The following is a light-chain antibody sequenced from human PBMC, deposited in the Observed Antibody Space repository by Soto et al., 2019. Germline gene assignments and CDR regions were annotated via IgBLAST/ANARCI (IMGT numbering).Light chain of an antibody. Sequence: DIQLTQSPSFLSASVGDRVTITCRSSQGISNYLAWYQQKPGKAPKLLIYAASTLQSGVPSRFRGSGSETEFTLTISILQPEDVEIYYCQQLTGYRFGPGNKVYIK. CDR3: QQLTGYR. V-gene: IGKV1-9*01. CDR2: AAS. J-gene: IGKJ3*01. CDR1: QGISNY.